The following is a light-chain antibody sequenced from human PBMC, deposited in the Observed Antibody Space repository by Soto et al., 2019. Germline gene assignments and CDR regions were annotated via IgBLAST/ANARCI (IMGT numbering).Light chain of an antibody. Sequence: DIVMTQSPLSLPVTPGEPASISCRSSQSLLHSSGNTFLDWYLQKPGQSPQLLIYLGSIRASGVPDRFSCSGSGRYITRKISRVEAEDVGTYYCIQALQTVTFGGRTKVEIK. CDR1: QSLLHSSGNTF. V-gene: IGKV2-28*01. CDR3: IQALQTVT. J-gene: IGKJ4*01. CDR2: LGS.